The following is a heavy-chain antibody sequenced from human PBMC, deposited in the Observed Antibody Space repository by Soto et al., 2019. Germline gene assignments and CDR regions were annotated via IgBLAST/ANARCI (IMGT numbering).Heavy chain of an antibody. V-gene: IGHV4-39*01. CDR1: GGSISSSSYY. Sequence: SETLSLTCTVSGGSISSSSYYWGWIRQPPGKGLEWIGSIYYSGSTYYNPSLKSRVTISVDTSKNQFSLKLSSVTAADTAVYYCARPNYDILNGYYTGNWFDPWGQGTLVTVSS. J-gene: IGHJ5*02. D-gene: IGHD3-9*01. CDR3: ARPNYDILNGYYTGNWFDP. CDR2: IYYSGST.